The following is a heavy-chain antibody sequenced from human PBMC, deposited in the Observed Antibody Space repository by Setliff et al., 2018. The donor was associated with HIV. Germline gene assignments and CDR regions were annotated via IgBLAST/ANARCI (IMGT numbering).Heavy chain of an antibody. CDR3: SDYGPLGVL. V-gene: IGHV3-15*01. CDR2: IKSTIDGGTT. CDR1: GITFSNAYW. J-gene: IGHJ4*02. D-gene: IGHD4-17*01. Sequence: SLRLSCAASGITFSNAYWMTWVRQAPGKGLEWIGRIKSTIDGGTTDYAAPVKGRFTISRDDSKNTLYLQMSSLKTEDTAVYYCSDYGPLGVLWGQGTLVTVSS.